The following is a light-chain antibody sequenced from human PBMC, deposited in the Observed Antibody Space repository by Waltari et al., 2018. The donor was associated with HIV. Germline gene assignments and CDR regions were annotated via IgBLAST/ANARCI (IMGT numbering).Light chain of an antibody. V-gene: IGKV3-15*01. CDR1: QAISNN. CDR2: GAS. J-gene: IGKJ1*01. Sequence: EVVMTKSPATLSVSPGESATLSCRASQAISNNLAWYQKKPGQAPRLLLYGASTRATGSPARFSDSGSGTEFTLTISSLQSEDFVIYYCQQYHDWLPGTCGPGTKVEIK. CDR3: QQYHDWLPGT.